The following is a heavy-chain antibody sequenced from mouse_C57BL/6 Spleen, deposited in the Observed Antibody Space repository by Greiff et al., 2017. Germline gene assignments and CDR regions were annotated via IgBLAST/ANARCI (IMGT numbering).Heavy chain of an antibody. Sequence: EVKLLESGGGLVKPGGSLKLSCAASGFTFSDYGMHWVRQAPEKGLEWVAYISRGSSTIYYADTVKGRFTISRDTAKNTLFLQMTSLRSEYTAMYYCARRGRAQLYFDYWGQGTTLTVSS. J-gene: IGHJ2*01. CDR1: GFTFSDYG. CDR3: ARRGRAQLYFDY. D-gene: IGHD3-2*02. CDR2: ISRGSSTI. V-gene: IGHV5-17*01.